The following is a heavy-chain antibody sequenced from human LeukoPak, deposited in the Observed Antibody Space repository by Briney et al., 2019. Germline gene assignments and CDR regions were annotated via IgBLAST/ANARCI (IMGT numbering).Heavy chain of an antibody. CDR1: GFTFSSYA. CDR3: ARDSDWFFWD. D-gene: IGHD3-9*01. V-gene: IGHV3-7*03. CDR2: IKPDGSEK. J-gene: IGHJ4*02. Sequence: PGGSLRLSCAASGFTFSSYAMTWVRQSPGKGLEWVATIKPDGSEKYYVDSVRGRFTISRDNARNSVFLQMNSLGAEDTALYYCARDSDWFFWDWGLGTLVTVSS.